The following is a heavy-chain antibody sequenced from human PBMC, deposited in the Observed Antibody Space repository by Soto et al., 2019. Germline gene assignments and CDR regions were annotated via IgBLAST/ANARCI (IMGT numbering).Heavy chain of an antibody. Sequence: QVQLVQSGAEVKKPGASVKVSCKSSGYTFTTYGMSWVRQAPGQGLDWMGWISTYNGNTKYAERLQRRVTMTTDTTTSTAYMELRSLTSDDTALYYCARGPTDYYDNSGNYFLDYWGQGTLVTVSS. CDR1: GYTFTTYG. V-gene: IGHV1-18*01. J-gene: IGHJ4*02. D-gene: IGHD3-22*01. CDR2: ISTYNGNT. CDR3: ARGPTDYYDNSGNYFLDY.